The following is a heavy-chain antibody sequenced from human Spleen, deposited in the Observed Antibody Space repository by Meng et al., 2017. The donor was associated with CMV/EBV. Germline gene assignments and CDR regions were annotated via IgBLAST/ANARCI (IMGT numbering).Heavy chain of an antibody. CDR1: GFTFSSYG. CDR2: IRYDGSNR. V-gene: IGHV3-30*02. J-gene: IGHJ4*02. CDR3: VVGYDSRKVAY. Sequence: GGSLRLSCAASGFTFSSYGLHWVRQAPGKGLEWVAFIRYDGSNRYYADSVKGRFIISRDNSKNTLSLQMNSLGAEDTAIYYCVVGYDSRKVAYWGQGTLVTVSS. D-gene: IGHD3-16*01.